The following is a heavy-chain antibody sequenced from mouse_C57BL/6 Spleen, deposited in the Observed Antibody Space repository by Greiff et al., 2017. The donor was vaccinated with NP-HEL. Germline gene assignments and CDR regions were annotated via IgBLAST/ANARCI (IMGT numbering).Heavy chain of an antibody. J-gene: IGHJ3*01. CDR2: IHPSDSDT. Sequence: QVHVKQPGAELVKPGASVKVSCKASGYTFTSYWMHWVKQRPGQGLEWIGRIHPSDSDTNYNQKFKGKATLTVDKSSSTAYMQLSSLTSEDSAVYYCAIGLYYDYLWFAYWGQGTLVTVSA. CDR1: GYTFTSYW. CDR3: AIGLYYDYLWFAY. V-gene: IGHV1-74*01. D-gene: IGHD2-4*01.